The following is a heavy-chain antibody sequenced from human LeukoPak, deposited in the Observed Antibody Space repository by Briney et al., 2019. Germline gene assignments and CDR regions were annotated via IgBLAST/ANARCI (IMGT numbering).Heavy chain of an antibody. Sequence: SETLSLTCTVSGGSISGYYWSWIRQPAGKGLEWIGRIYTSGSTNYNPSLKSRVTMSVDTSKNQFSLKLSSVTAADTAVYYCARARIAAAGPPFDYWGQGTLVTVSS. J-gene: IGHJ4*02. D-gene: IGHD6-13*01. V-gene: IGHV4-4*07. CDR1: GGSISGYY. CDR3: ARARIAAAGPPFDY. CDR2: IYTSGST.